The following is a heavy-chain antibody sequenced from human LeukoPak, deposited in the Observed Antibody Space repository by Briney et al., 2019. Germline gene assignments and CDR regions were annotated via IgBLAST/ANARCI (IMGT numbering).Heavy chain of an antibody. V-gene: IGHV2-70*11. Sequence: SGPALLKPTQTLTLTCTFSGFSLSTSGMCVSWIRQPPGKALEWLARIDWADDKYYSTSLKTRLTISKDTSKNQVVLTMTNMDPVDTATYYCARIRSANSSGYVFDYWGQGTLVTVSS. D-gene: IGHD3-22*01. CDR2: IDWADDK. CDR1: GFSLSTSGMC. CDR3: ARIRSANSSGYVFDY. J-gene: IGHJ4*02.